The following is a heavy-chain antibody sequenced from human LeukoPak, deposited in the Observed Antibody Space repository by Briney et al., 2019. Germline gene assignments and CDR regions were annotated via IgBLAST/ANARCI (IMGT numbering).Heavy chain of an antibody. CDR3: ARVLAAAGTLWFDP. Sequence: SETLSLTCTVSGGSISSYYWSWIRQPPGKGLEWIGYIYYSGSTNYNPSLKSRVTMSVDTSKNQFSLKLSSATAADTAVYYCARVLAAAGTLWFDPWGQGTLVTVSS. D-gene: IGHD6-13*01. V-gene: IGHV4-59*12. CDR1: GGSISSYY. CDR2: IYYSGST. J-gene: IGHJ5*02.